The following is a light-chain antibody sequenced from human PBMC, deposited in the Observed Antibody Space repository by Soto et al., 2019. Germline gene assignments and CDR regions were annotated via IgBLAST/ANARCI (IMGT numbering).Light chain of an antibody. J-gene: IGKJ4*01. V-gene: IGKV3-20*01. CDR2: GAF. CDR3: HQYDSSPLS. Sequence: EVVLTQSPGTLSLSPGERATLSCRASQYISSNYLAWYQQKPGRAPRLLIFGAFNRASGVPDRFSGSASGTACALTISGLDPDDFAVYDCHQYDSSPLSFGGGIKV. CDR1: QYISSNY.